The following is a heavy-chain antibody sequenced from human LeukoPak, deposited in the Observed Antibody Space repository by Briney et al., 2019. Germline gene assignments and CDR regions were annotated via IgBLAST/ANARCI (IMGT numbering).Heavy chain of an antibody. CDR3: ARSRPLLEAAAVVDY. V-gene: IGHV4-39*07. CDR1: GGSISSYY. J-gene: IGHJ4*02. Sequence: PSETLSLTCTVSGGSISSYYWGWIRQPPGKGLEWIGNIFYSGSTYCNPSLKSRVTISVDTSKNQFSLKLSSVTAADTAVYYCARSRPLLEAAAVVDYWGQGTLVTVSS. CDR2: IFYSGST. D-gene: IGHD6-13*01.